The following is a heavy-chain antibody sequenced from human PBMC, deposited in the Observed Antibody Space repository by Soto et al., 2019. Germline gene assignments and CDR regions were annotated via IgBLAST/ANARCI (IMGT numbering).Heavy chain of an antibody. Sequence: GGSLRLSCAASGFTFSSYAMSWVRQAPGKGLEWVSSISGSGGGTYYADSVKGRFTFSRDNSKNTLHLQMNSLRAEDTAVYHCAKFGMATTKRSPPYYIDYWGQGALVTVSS. J-gene: IGHJ4*02. CDR2: ISGSGGGT. CDR1: GFTFSSYA. V-gene: IGHV3-23*01. D-gene: IGHD1-1*01. CDR3: AKFGMATTKRSPPYYIDY.